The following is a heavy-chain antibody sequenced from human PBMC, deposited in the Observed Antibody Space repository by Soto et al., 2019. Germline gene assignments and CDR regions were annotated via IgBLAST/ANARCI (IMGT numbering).Heavy chain of an antibody. V-gene: IGHV3-23*01. CDR3: AKIHSGSSEDAFDV. CDR2: ISGSGGVT. Sequence: EVQLLESGGGLVQPGGSQRLSCAASGFTFSSYAMSWVRQGPGKGLEWVTLISGSGGVTDYADSVKGRFTVSRDNSKNTMYLELNSLTAGHPAIYYCAKIHSGSSEDAFDVWGQGTVVTVSS. J-gene: IGHJ3*01. D-gene: IGHD6-19*01. CDR1: GFTFSSYA.